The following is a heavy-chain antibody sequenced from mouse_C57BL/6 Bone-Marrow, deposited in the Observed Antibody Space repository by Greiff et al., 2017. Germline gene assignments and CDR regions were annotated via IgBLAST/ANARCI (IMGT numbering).Heavy chain of an antibody. D-gene: IGHD2-4*01. J-gene: IGHJ2*01. V-gene: IGHV1-15*01. CDR2: IDPETGGT. CDR1: GYTFTDYE. Sequence: VQLQQSGAELVRPGASVTLSCKASGYTFTDYEMHWVKQTPVHGLEWIGAIDPETGGTAYNQKFKGKAILTADKSSSTAYMELRSLTSEDSAVYYCTRVYYEKDYYFDYWGQGTTLTVSS. CDR3: TRVYYEKDYYFDY.